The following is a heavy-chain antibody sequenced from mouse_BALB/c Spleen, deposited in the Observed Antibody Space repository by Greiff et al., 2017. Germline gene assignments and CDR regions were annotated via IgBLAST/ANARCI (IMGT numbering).Heavy chain of an antibody. CDR1: GYSITSDYA. CDR2: ISYSGST. CDR3: ARSLYDLY. Sequence: EVQLVESGPGLVKPSQSLSLTCTVTGYSITSDYAWNWIRQFPGNKLEWMGYISYSGSTSYNPSLKSRISITRDTSKNQFFLQLNSVTTEDTATYYCARSLYDLYWGQGTLVTVSA. V-gene: IGHV3-2*02. J-gene: IGHJ3*01. D-gene: IGHD2-3*01.